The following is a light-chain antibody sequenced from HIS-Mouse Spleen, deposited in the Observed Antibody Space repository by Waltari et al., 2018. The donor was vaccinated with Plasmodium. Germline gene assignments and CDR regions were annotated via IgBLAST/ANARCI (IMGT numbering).Light chain of an antibody. CDR3: QQYGSSPYT. Sequence: IVLTPSPGTLSLPPGERATLPCRASQSVSSSYLAWYQQKPGQAPRLLIYGASSRATGIPDRFSGSGSETDFTLTISRLEPEDFAVYYCQQYGSSPYTFGQGTKLEIK. V-gene: IGKV3-20*01. J-gene: IGKJ2*01. CDR1: QSVSSSY. CDR2: GAS.